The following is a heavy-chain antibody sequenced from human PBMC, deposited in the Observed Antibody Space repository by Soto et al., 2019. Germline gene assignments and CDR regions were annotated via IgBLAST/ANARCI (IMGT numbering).Heavy chain of an antibody. Sequence: EVQLVESGGGLAQPGGSLRLSCAASGFIFRSDAMDWVRQAPGKGLEYVSGISSNGIGTYYASSVKGRFTISRDNSRDTVYLQIDSLRPEDMAVYYCARRARADYYFMDVWGKGTTVTVS. V-gene: IGHV3-64*01. CDR2: ISSNGIGT. J-gene: IGHJ6*03. CDR1: GFIFRSDA. CDR3: ARRARADYYFMDV. D-gene: IGHD6-6*01.